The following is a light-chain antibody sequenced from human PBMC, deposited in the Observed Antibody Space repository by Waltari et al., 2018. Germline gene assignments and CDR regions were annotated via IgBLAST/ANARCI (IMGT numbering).Light chain of an antibody. V-gene: IGKV3-11*01. Sequence: EIVLTQSPATLSLSQGERATLSCRASHSVRSYLAWYQETTGQATRLLMYDVSNRATGIPASFMYGGCVTDFTLSISSLDPEDFSVYYCQHRSNCPGTFGPGTKVDIK. CDR1: HSVRSY. CDR2: DVS. J-gene: IGKJ3*01. CDR3: QHRSNCPGT.